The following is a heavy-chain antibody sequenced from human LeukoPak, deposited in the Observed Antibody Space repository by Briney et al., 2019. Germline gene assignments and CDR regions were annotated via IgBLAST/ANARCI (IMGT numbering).Heavy chain of an antibody. CDR3: AISGSYSDY. Sequence: PSETLSLTCTVSGGSISSYYWSWIRQPPGKGLEWIGYIYSSGSTSYNPSLKSRVTISVDTSKNQFSLKLSSVTAADTAVYYCAISGSYSDYWGQGTLVTVSS. V-gene: IGHV4-59*01. J-gene: IGHJ4*02. D-gene: IGHD1-26*01. CDR2: IYSSGST. CDR1: GGSISSYY.